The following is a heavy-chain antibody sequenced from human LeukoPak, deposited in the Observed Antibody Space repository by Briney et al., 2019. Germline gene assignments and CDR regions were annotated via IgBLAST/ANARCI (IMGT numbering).Heavy chain of an antibody. D-gene: IGHD3-3*01. J-gene: IGHJ4*02. V-gene: IGHV3-23*01. Sequence: GGSLRLSCTASGFTFSNFAMSWVRQAPGKGLEWVSAISGSGGSTYYADSVKGRFTISRDNSKNTLYLQMNSLRAEDTAVYYCAKDAESEYYDFWSGYPFDYWGQGTLVTVSS. CDR2: ISGSGGST. CDR3: AKDAESEYYDFWSGYPFDY. CDR1: GFTFSNFA.